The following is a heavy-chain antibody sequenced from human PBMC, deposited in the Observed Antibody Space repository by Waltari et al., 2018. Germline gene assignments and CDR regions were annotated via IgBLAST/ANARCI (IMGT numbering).Heavy chain of an antibody. CDR2: ISYDGNNK. J-gene: IGHJ6*02. CDR3: ASSMTTIYSMDV. V-gene: IGHV3-30*01. Sequence: QVQLLESGGGVVQPGRSLSLSCAAPGFSFSIDAVHWVRQAPGKGLEWLAMISYDGNNKYYADSVRGRFTISRDNSKNTLFLQMNSLRGDDTAVYYCASSMTTIYSMDVWGQGTTVTVSS. D-gene: IGHD4-4*01. CDR1: GFSFSIDA.